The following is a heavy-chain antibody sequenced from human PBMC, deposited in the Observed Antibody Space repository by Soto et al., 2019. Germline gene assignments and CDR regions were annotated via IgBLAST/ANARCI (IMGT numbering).Heavy chain of an antibody. CDR1: GFTFSGYS. J-gene: IGHJ5*02. CDR3: ERAPGWSDNWFAL. Sequence: PGGSMRLSCAASGFTFSGYSMNWVRQAPGKGLEWVSSISSSSSYIYYADSVKGRFTISRDNAKNSLYLQMNSLRAEDTAVYYCERAPGWSDNWFALWGQGALITLYS. V-gene: IGHV3-21*01. D-gene: IGHD1-26*01. CDR2: ISSSSSYI.